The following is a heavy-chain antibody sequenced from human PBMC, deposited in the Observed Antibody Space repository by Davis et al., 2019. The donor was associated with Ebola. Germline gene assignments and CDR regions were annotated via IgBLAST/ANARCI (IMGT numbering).Heavy chain of an antibody. J-gene: IGHJ4*02. CDR2: INHSGST. CDR3: ARREVGGIAVFDS. Sequence: MPSETLSLTCAVYGGSFSGYYWSWIRQPPGKGLEWIGEINHSGSTNYNPSLMSRVTISVDTSKNQFSLKLSSVTAADTAVYYCARREVGGIAVFDSWGQGNLVTVSS. D-gene: IGHD6-19*01. CDR1: GGSFSGYY. V-gene: IGHV4-34*01.